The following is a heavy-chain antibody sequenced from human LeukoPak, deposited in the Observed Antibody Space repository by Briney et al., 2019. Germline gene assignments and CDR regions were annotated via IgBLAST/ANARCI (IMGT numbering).Heavy chain of an antibody. D-gene: IGHD6-13*01. J-gene: IGHJ4*02. V-gene: IGHV3-23*01. CDR1: GFAFNSYA. Sequence: GGSLRLSCAASGFAFNSYAMSWVRQAPGKGLEWVSAISGSGGSTYYADSVKGRFTISRDNSKNTLYLQMNSLRAEDTAVYYCAKDGSSWYGGFFDYWGQGTLVTVSS. CDR3: AKDGSSWYGGFFDY. CDR2: ISGSGGST.